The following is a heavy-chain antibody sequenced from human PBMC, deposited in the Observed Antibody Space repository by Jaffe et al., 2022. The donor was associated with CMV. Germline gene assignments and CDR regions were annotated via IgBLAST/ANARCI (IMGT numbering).Heavy chain of an antibody. CDR1: GYTFTGYY. CDR2: INPNSGGT. J-gene: IGHJ5*02. D-gene: IGHD3-9*01. CDR3: AREVTHYDILTGYPLS. V-gene: IGHV1-2*02. Sequence: QVQLVQSGAEVKKPGASVKVSCKASGYTFTGYYMHWVRQAPGQGLEWMGWINPNSGGTNYAQKFQGRVTMTRDTSISTAYMELSRLRSDDTAVYYCAREVTHYDILTGYPLSWGQGTLVTVSS.